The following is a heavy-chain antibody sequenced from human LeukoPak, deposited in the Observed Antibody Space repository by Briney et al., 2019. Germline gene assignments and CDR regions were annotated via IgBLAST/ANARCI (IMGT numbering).Heavy chain of an antibody. V-gene: IGHV3-7*04. Sequence: PGGPLRLSCAASGFTFSSYDMHWVRQAPGKGLKWLANIKQDGSEKYYVDSVTVRFTISRDNAKNSLYLQMNSLRAEDTAVYYCARDRDYYDSSGYYAHYLDYWGQGTLVTVSS. CDR3: ARDRDYYDSSGYYAHYLDY. D-gene: IGHD3-22*01. J-gene: IGHJ4*02. CDR1: GFTFSSYD. CDR2: IKQDGSEK.